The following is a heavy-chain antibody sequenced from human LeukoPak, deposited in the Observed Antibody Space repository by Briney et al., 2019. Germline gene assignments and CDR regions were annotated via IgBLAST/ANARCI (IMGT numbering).Heavy chain of an antibody. Sequence: GGSLRLSCIASGFTFSSSEMNWVRQAPGKGLEWVSYISSGGSIIYYADSVKGRFTISRDNAKNSLSLQMNSLRAEDTAVYYCARPYCSSTGCYTGWFDPWGQGTLVTVSS. CDR1: GFTFSSSE. CDR2: ISSGGSII. V-gene: IGHV3-48*03. D-gene: IGHD2-2*02. CDR3: ARPYCSSTGCYTGWFDP. J-gene: IGHJ5*02.